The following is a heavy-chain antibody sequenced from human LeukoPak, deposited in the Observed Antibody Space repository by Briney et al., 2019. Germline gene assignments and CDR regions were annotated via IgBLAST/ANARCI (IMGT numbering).Heavy chain of an antibody. V-gene: IGHV3-30-3*02. J-gene: IGHJ4*02. CDR3: AKESKTRIAALDF. D-gene: IGHD6-13*01. CDR1: GFTFSSYA. CDR2: ISYDGNNK. Sequence: PGRSLRLSCAASGFTFSSYAMHWVRQAPGKGLEWVAVISYDGNNKYYADSVKGRFTISRDNSKNTLYLQMNSLRAEDTAVYYCAKESKTRIAALDFWGQGTLVTVSS.